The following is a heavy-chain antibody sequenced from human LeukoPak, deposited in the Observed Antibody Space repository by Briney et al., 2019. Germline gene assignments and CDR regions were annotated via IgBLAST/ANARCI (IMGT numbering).Heavy chain of an antibody. J-gene: IGHJ4*02. CDR1: GGSISNYY. Sequence: SETLSLTCTVSGGSISNYYWSWIRQPPGKGLEWIGYIHYSGSTNYNPSLKSRVTISVDTSKNQFSLKLSSVTAADTAVYYCARDSPGRTDYWGQGTLVTVSS. CDR3: ARDSPGRTDY. V-gene: IGHV4-59*12. CDR2: IHYSGST.